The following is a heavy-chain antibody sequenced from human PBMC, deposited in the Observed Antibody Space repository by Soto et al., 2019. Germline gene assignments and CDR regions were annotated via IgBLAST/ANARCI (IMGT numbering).Heavy chain of an antibody. V-gene: IGHV4-34*01. Sequence: SETLSLTCAVYGGSFSGYYWSWIRQPPGKGLEWIGEINHSGSTNYNPSLKSRVTISVDTSKNQFSLKLSSVTAADTAVYYCARGRKSFYYYYYMDVWGKGTTVTVSS. CDR1: GGSFSGYY. CDR2: INHSGST. J-gene: IGHJ6*03. CDR3: ARGRKSFYYYYYMDV.